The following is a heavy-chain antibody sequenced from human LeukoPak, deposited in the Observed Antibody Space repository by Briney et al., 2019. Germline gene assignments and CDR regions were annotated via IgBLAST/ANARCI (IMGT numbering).Heavy chain of an antibody. CDR2: IRYDGTNK. D-gene: IGHD5-18*01. J-gene: IGHJ4*02. Sequence: GGSLRLSCAASGFTLSSYGMHWVRQAPGKGLEWVAFIRYDGTNKYDADSVKGRFTISRDNSKNTLYLQMNSLRTEDTAVYYCAKEVYSYGPFDYWGQGALVTVSS. CDR3: AKEVYSYGPFDY. CDR1: GFTLSSYG. V-gene: IGHV3-30*02.